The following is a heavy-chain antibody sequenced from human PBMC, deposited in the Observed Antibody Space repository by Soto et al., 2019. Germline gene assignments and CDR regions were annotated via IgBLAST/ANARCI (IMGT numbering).Heavy chain of an antibody. CDR3: ARVVNRPVRFDL. V-gene: IGHV4-30-4*01. CDR1: GGSISSGDYY. J-gene: IGHJ2*01. D-gene: IGHD2-15*01. Sequence: QVQLQESGPGLVKPSQTLSLTCTVSGGSISSGDYYWSWIRQPPGKGLEWIGYIYYSGSTYYNPSLKSLFTISLDTTKNQSSLKLSSVTAADTAVYYCARVVNRPVRFDLWGRGTLVTVSS. CDR2: IYYSGST.